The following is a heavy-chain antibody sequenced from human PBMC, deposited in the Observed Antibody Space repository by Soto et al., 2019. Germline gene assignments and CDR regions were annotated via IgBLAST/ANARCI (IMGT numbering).Heavy chain of an antibody. CDR3: SSCRSDSRWYVDYF. CDR2: LSYLGTT. J-gene: IGHJ4*02. Sequence: SETLYLTCTVYNDSIRSGTYYWAWIRQPPGRGLEWIGSLSYLGTTDYNPSLKSRVTISKDASKNQFSLKLTSMTAADTAVYYCSSCRSDSRWYVDYFWGQGSLV. D-gene: IGHD6-19*01. CDR1: NDSIRSGTYY. V-gene: IGHV4-39*01.